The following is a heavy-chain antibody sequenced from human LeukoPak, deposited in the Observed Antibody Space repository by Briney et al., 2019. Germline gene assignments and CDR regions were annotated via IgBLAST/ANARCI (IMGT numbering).Heavy chain of an antibody. Sequence: ASVKVSCKASGYTFTSYGISWVRQAPGQGLEWMGWISAYNGNTNYAQKLQGRVTMTTDTSTSTAYMELRSLRSDDTAVYYCARGYGSGSYWAPLGDYYYYGMDVWGQGTTVTVSS. V-gene: IGHV1-18*01. CDR2: ISAYNGNT. CDR3: ARGYGSGSYWAPLGDYYYYGMDV. CDR1: GYTFTSYG. J-gene: IGHJ6*02. D-gene: IGHD3-10*01.